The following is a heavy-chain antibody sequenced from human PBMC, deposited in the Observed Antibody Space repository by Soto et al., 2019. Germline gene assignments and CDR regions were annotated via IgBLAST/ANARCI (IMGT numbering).Heavy chain of an antibody. CDR1: GGTFSSYA. CDR2: IIPIFGTA. Sequence: GASVKVSCKASGGTFSSYAISWVRQAPGQGLEWMGGIIPIFGTANYAQKFQGRVTITADESTSTAYMELSSLRSEDTAVYYCARVPYYYDSSGYYYLLDYFDYWGQGTLVTVSS. V-gene: IGHV1-69*13. J-gene: IGHJ4*02. D-gene: IGHD3-22*01. CDR3: ARVPYYYDSSGYYYLLDYFDY.